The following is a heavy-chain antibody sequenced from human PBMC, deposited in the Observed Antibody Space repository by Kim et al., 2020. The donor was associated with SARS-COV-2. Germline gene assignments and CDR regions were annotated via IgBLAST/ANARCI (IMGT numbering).Heavy chain of an antibody. D-gene: IGHD2-21*01. V-gene: IGHV3-23*01. Sequence: GGSLRLSCTTSGFTFTGYAMSWVRQAPGKRLEWVSSIDGSDGTTYFVDSVKGRFTISRDNSKNTLYLQMSTLRADDTAVYYCVKGGWGSIWDHWGQGTLVTVAS. J-gene: IGHJ4*02. CDR2: IDGSDGTT. CDR3: VKGGWGSIWDH. CDR1: GFTFTGYA.